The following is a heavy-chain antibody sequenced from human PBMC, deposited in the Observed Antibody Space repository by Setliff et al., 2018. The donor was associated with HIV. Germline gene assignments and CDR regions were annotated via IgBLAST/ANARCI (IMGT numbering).Heavy chain of an antibody. CDR3: ASGYGSGSYPGD. V-gene: IGHV4-39*07. Sequence: PSETLSLTCTVSGGSISSSSYYWGWIRQPPGNGLEWIGSVYYSGTTYYNPSLESRVTISVDTSKTQFSLTLSSVTAADTAVYYCASGYGSGSYPGDWGQGTLVTVSS. J-gene: IGHJ4*02. D-gene: IGHD3-10*01. CDR1: GGSISSSSYY. CDR2: VYYSGTT.